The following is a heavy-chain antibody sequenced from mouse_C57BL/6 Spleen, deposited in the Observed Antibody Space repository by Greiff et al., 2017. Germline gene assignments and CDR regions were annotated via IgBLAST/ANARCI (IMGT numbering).Heavy chain of an antibody. CDR3: AISTTVVLYYYAMDY. Sequence: QVQLKESGPGLVQPSQSLSITCTVSGFSLTSYGVHWVRQSPGKGLEWLGVICRGGSTDYNAAFMSRLSITKDNSKSQVFFKMSSLQADDTAIYYCAISTTVVLYYYAMDYWGQGTSVTVSS. CDR2: ICRGGST. J-gene: IGHJ4*01. D-gene: IGHD1-1*01. CDR1: GFSLTSYG. V-gene: IGHV2-5*01.